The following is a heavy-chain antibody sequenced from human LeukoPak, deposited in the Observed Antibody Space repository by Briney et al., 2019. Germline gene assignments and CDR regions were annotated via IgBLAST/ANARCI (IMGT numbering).Heavy chain of an antibody. CDR2: ISWDGGST. V-gene: IGHV3-43*01. CDR3: AKESGKFDY. CDR1: GFTFDDYT. Sequence: PGGSLRLSCAASGFTFDDYTMHWVRQAPGKGLEWVSLISWDGGSTYYADSVKGRFTISRDNSKNSLYLQMNSLRSEDTAMYYCAKESGKFDYWGQGTLVAVSS. J-gene: IGHJ4*02.